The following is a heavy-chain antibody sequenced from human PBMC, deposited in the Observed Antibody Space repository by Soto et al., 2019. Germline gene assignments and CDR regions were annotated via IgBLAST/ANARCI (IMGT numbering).Heavy chain of an antibody. Sequence: TSETLSLTCSVSGYLISSGYYWGWVRQTPGKGLEWLGSIDYSGRTYKNPSLKSRVSASVDLSKNQFSLNLRSVTAADTAVYFCARDLSSDYFLPRDSWGQGTLVTVSS. D-gene: IGHD3-22*01. CDR3: ARDLSSDYFLPRDS. V-gene: IGHV4-38-2*02. CDR1: GYLISSGYY. CDR2: IDYSGRT. J-gene: IGHJ4*02.